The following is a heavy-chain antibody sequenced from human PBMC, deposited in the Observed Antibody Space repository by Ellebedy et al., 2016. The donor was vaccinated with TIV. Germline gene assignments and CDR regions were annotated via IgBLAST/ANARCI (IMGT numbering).Heavy chain of an antibody. D-gene: IGHD4-17*01. CDR3: ATDGSYGDYRSPTHAFVM. CDR2: INQDGSEQ. Sequence: GGSLRLSCAASRFSFDSYWMTWVRQAPGKGLEWVANINQDGSEQYYVDSVQGRFTISRDNARNSLNLQMNSVRAEDAAVYYCATDGSYGDYRSPTHAFVMWGQGTMVIVSS. J-gene: IGHJ3*02. V-gene: IGHV3-7*01. CDR1: RFSFDSYW.